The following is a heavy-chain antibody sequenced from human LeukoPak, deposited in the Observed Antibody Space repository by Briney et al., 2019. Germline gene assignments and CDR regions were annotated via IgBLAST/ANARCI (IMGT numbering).Heavy chain of an antibody. V-gene: IGHV4-59*01. J-gene: IGHJ6*02. CDR2: IYYSGST. CDR1: GGSISTYY. CDR3: ARDRLGYGSGSYMGTYYYYYGMDV. Sequence: SETLSLTCTVSGGSISTYYWNWIRQSPGKGLEWIGYIYYSGSTKYNPSLKSRVTISVDTSKNQFSLKLSSVTAADTAVYYCARDRLGYGSGSYMGTYYYYYGMDVWGQGTTVTVSS. D-gene: IGHD3-10*01.